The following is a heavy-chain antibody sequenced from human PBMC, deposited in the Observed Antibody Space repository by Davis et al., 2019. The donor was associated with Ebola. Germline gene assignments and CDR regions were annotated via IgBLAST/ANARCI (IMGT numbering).Heavy chain of an antibody. CDR3: AKAGALTWYYYDSSGYLD. V-gene: IGHV3-23*01. CDR1: GFTFSSYA. CDR2: ISGSGGST. D-gene: IGHD3-22*01. Sequence: PGGSLRLSCAASGFTFSSYAMSWVRQAPGKGLEWVTAISGSGGSTYYADSVKGRFTISRDNSKNTLYLQMNSLRAEDTAVYYCAKAGALTWYYYDSSGYLDWGQGTLVTVSS. J-gene: IGHJ4*02.